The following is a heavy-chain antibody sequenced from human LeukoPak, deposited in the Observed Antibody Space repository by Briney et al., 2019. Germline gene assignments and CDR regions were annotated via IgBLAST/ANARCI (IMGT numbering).Heavy chain of an antibody. V-gene: IGHV1-46*01. CDR2: INPSAGST. Sequence: GASVKVTCKASGYTFTNYYMHWVRLAPGQGLEWMGIINPSAGSTSYAQKFQGRITVTRDTSTSTVYMELRSLRPEDTAVYYCARDHRGKQLWLTRPDEFDAFDIWGQGTMVTVSS. CDR3: ARDHRGKQLWLTRPDEFDAFDI. J-gene: IGHJ3*02. D-gene: IGHD5-18*01. CDR1: GYTFTNYY.